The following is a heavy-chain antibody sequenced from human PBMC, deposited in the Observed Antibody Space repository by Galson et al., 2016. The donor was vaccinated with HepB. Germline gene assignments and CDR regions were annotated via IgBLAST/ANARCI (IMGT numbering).Heavy chain of an antibody. V-gene: IGHV3-33*06. CDR1: GFIFSQYG. CDR3: AKEEIAAAGTALDY. CDR2: IGHDGRNE. Sequence: SLRLSCAASGFIFSQYGMHWVRQAPGKGLESVAVIGHDGRNEYYADSVKGRFTIARDNSKNTLYVQMNSLTAEDTATYFCAKEEIAAAGTALDYWGRGTLVTVSS. D-gene: IGHD6-13*01. J-gene: IGHJ4*02.